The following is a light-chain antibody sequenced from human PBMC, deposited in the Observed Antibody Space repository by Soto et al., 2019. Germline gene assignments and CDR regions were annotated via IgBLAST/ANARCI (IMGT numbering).Light chain of an antibody. CDR2: DVS. CDR3: CSYAGSYNQNG. J-gene: IGLJ1*01. Sequence: QSALTQPRSVSGSPGQSITISCTGTSSDVGGYNYVSWYRQHPGKAPKLMIYDVSKRPSGVPDRFSGSKSGNTASLTISGLQAEDEAEYYCCSYAGSYNQNGFGTGTKVTVL. CDR1: SSDVGGYNY. V-gene: IGLV2-11*01.